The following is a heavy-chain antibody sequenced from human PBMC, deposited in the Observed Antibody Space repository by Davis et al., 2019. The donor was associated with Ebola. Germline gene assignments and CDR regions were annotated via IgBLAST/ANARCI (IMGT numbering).Heavy chain of an antibody. CDR3: ARLSGALDY. Sequence: AASVKVSCKASGYTFTGYYMHWVRQAPGQGLEWMGWISAYNGNTNYAQKLQGRVTMTTDTSTSTAYMELRSLRSDDTAVYYCARLSGALDYWGQGTLVTVSS. CDR1: GYTFTGYY. V-gene: IGHV1-18*04. CDR2: ISAYNGNT. J-gene: IGHJ4*02.